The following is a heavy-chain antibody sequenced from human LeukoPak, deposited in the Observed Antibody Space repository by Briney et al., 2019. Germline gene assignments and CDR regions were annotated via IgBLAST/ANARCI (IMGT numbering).Heavy chain of an antibody. Sequence: GGSLRLSCAASGFTFSSYSMNWVRQAPGKGLEWVSSISSSSSYIYYADSVKGRFTISRDNAKNSLYLQMNSLRAEDTAVYYCASDPGIAAADPNWFDPWGQGTLVTVSS. CDR3: ASDPGIAAADPNWFDP. V-gene: IGHV3-21*01. CDR2: ISSSSSYI. D-gene: IGHD6-13*01. J-gene: IGHJ5*02. CDR1: GFTFSSYS.